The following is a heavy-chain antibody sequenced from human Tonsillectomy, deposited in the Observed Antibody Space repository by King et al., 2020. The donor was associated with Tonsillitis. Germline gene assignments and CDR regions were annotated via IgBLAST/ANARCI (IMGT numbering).Heavy chain of an antibody. D-gene: IGHD3-22*01. CDR2: IYPGDSET. V-gene: IGHV5-51*01. CDR1: GYSFTRYW. CDR3: PIYDSTGAGAFDT. J-gene: IGHJ3*02. Sequence: VQLVESGAEVKKPGESLKSSCKGSGYSFTRYWIVWVRQLPGKGLEWMGIIYPGDSETRYSPSFQGQVTISADKSISTAFLQWSRLKASDSAIYYCPIYDSTGAGAFDTWGQGTMVTVSS.